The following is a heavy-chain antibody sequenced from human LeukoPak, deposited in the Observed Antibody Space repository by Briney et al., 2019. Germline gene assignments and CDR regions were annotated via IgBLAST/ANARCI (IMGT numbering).Heavy chain of an antibody. V-gene: IGHV3-74*01. Sequence: GGSLRLSCAASGFTFSSYGMHWVRQVSGKGLVWVSRINSDGSDTYYADSVKGRFTISRDNAKNTLYLQMNSLRAEDTAVYYCARRTATLDYWGQGSLVTVSS. CDR2: INSDGSDT. CDR3: ARRTATLDY. J-gene: IGHJ4*02. CDR1: GFTFSSYG. D-gene: IGHD1-1*01.